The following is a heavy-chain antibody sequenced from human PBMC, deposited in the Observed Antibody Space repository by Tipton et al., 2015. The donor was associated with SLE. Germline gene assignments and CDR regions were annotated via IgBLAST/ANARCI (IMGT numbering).Heavy chain of an antibody. V-gene: IGHV3-64D*06. CDR1: GFTFSSYA. J-gene: IGHJ4*02. Sequence: SLRLSCSASGFTFSSYAMHWVRQAPGKGLEYVSAISSNGGSTYYADSVKGRFTISRDNSKNTLYLQMSSLRAEDTAVYYCVKDRGDSSGYTYYFDYWGQGTLVTVSS. CDR2: ISSNGGST. CDR3: VKDRGDSSGYTYYFDY. D-gene: IGHD3-22*01.